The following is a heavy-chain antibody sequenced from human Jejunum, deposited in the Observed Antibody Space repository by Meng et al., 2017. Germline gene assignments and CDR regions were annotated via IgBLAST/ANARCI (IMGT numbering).Heavy chain of an antibody. D-gene: IGHD1-26*01. Sequence: SQTLSLTCAISGDSVSRISAAWSWIRQSPSRGLEWLGRTYYRSKWYYEYGTSVKSRVTINPDTSKNQFSLQLNSLTPEDTAVYYCARDPPSLHVGFDIWGQGNPGHRLL. CDR2: TYYRSKWYY. J-gene: IGHJ3*02. CDR3: ARDPPSLHVGFDI. V-gene: IGHV6-1*01. CDR1: GDSVSRISAA.